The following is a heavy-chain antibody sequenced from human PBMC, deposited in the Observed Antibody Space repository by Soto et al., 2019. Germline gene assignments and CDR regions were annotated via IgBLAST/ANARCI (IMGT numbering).Heavy chain of an antibody. D-gene: IGHD3-3*01. V-gene: IGHV4-4*07. Sequence: QVQLQESGPGLVKPSETLSLTCNVSGGSIRSNYWSWIRQPAGKALEWIGRIYTSGTNNYNPSLKSRATMLVDTSKNQFSLIPSSVTAADTAVYYCAGEGSSVFGMDVWGQGTTVTVSS. CDR3: AGEGSSVFGMDV. CDR1: GGSIRSNY. CDR2: IYTSGTN. J-gene: IGHJ6*02.